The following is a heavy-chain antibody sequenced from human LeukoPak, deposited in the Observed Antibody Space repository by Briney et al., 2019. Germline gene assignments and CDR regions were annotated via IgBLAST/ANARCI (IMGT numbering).Heavy chain of an antibody. Sequence: CLRLSCAASGFTFDDYAMHWVRQAPGKGLEWVSGISWNSGSIGYADSVKGRFTISRDNAKNSLYLQMNSLRAEDTALYYCAKDIAAYYDILTGYGMDVWGQGTTVTVSS. J-gene: IGHJ6*02. CDR3: AKDIAAYYDILTGYGMDV. V-gene: IGHV3-9*01. D-gene: IGHD3-9*01. CDR2: ISWNSGSI. CDR1: GFTFDDYA.